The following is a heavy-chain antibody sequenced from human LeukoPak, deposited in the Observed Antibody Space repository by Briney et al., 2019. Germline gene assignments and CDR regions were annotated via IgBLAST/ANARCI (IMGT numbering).Heavy chain of an antibody. CDR1: GFTFDDYA. CDR3: AKVRPTRFVESSGWLELGY. CDR2: ISGDGSRT. V-gene: IGHV3-43*02. J-gene: IGHJ4*02. D-gene: IGHD6-19*01. Sequence: TGGSLRLSCAASGFTFDDYAMHWVRQAPGKGLEWVTHISGDGSRTYYADSVKGRFTISRDNSKNSLYLQMNSLRTEDTAFYYCAKVRPTRFVESSGWLELGYWGQGTLVTVSS.